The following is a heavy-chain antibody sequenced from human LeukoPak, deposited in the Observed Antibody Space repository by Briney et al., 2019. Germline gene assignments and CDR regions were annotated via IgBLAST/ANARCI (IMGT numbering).Heavy chain of an antibody. CDR3: ARNQHWSRDI. D-gene: IGHD2-8*02. CDR2: ISGSGGST. J-gene: IGHJ4*02. CDR1: GFTFSSYA. V-gene: IGHV3-23*01. Sequence: GGSLRLSCAASGFTFSSYAMSWVRQAPGKGLEWVSAISGSGGSTYYADSVKGRFSISRDNAKNSLSLQMNSLRVDDTAVYYCARNQHWSRDIWGQGILVTVSS.